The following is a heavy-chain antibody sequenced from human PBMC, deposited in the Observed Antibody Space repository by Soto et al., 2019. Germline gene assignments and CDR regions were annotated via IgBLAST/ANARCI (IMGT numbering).Heavy chain of an antibody. CDR3: ARDHWDCSGGGCNPHQLNFFAMDV. V-gene: IGHV3-30*03. CDR2: ISLDRHNK. J-gene: IGHJ6*02. CDR1: GFTFNDYA. Sequence: QVHLVESGGGGVQPGRSKRLSCVVSGFTFNDYAIHWVRQAPGKGLEWVAEISLDRHNKFYADSVKGRFTISRDRSKTTAYLQMNNLRAEDTAVYYCARDHWDCSGGGCNPHQLNFFAMDVWGQGTTVTVSS. D-gene: IGHD2-15*01.